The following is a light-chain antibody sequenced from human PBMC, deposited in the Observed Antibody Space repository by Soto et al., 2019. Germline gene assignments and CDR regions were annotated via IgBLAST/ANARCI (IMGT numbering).Light chain of an antibody. CDR3: QQYNSYWT. CDR2: DAS. V-gene: IGKV1-5*01. J-gene: IGKJ1*01. CDR1: QTMSSW. Sequence: DIQMTQSPSTLSGSVGDRVTITCRASQTMSSWLAWYQQKPGKAPKLLIYDASSLESGVPSRFSGSGSGTEFTLTISSLQPDDFATYYCQQYNSYWTFGQGTKVDIK.